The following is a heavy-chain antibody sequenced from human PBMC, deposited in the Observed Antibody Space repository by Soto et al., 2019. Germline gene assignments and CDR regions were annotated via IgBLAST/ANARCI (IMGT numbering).Heavy chain of an antibody. J-gene: IGHJ4*02. Sequence: GGSLRLSCAASGFTLNNYAMGWVRQAPGKGLEWVSAITGSGSDTYYLDSVKGRFTISRDNSKNTLFLQMNSLRAEDTAIYYCAKVGSSAWSPHYYFDYWGQGTLVTVS. CDR1: GFTLNNYA. CDR2: ITGSGSDT. V-gene: IGHV3-23*01. D-gene: IGHD1-26*01. CDR3: AKVGSSAWSPHYYFDY.